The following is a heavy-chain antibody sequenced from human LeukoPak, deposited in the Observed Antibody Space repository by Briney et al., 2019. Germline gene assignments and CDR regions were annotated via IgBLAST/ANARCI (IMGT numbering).Heavy chain of an antibody. J-gene: IGHJ4*02. D-gene: IGHD3-22*01. CDR3: AREPLYYDSSGYYYYFDY. V-gene: IGHV4-59*12. CDR1: GGSISSYY. Sequence: SETLSLTCTVSGGSISSYYWSWIRQPPGKGLEWIGYIYYSGSTNYNPSLKSRVTISVDTSKNQFSLKLSSVTAADTAVYYCAREPLYYDSSGYYYYFDYWGQGTLVTVSS. CDR2: IYYSGST.